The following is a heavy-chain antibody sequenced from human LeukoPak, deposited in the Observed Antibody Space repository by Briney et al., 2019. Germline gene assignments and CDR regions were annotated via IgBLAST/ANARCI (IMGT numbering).Heavy chain of an antibody. V-gene: IGHV3-23*01. CDR3: AKVIGARPFDP. Sequence: PGGSLRLSCTASGFTFSSFAMTWVRQAPGKGLGWVSVISGSGSSTYYADSVKGRFTISRDNSKNTVYLQVNSLRVEDTAIYYCAKVIGARPFDPWGQGTLVTVSS. CDR1: GFTFSSFA. D-gene: IGHD6-6*01. J-gene: IGHJ5*02. CDR2: ISGSGSST.